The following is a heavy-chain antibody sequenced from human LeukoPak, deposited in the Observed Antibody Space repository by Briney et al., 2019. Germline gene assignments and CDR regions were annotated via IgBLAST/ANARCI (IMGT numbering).Heavy chain of an antibody. D-gene: IGHD3-22*01. Sequence: ASVKVSCKASGYTFTSYAMNWVRQAPGQGLEWMGWINTNTGNPTYAQGFTGRFVFSLDTSVSTAYLQISSLKAEDTAVYYCASGSRYDSSGYYLSNWFDPWGQGTLDTVSS. CDR2: INTNTGNP. CDR1: GYTFTSYA. J-gene: IGHJ5*02. V-gene: IGHV7-4-1*02. CDR3: ASGSRYDSSGYYLSNWFDP.